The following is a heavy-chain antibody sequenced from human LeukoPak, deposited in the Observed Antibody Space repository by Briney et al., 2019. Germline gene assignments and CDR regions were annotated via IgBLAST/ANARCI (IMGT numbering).Heavy chain of an antibody. CDR3: AKDEYSYYYGMDV. D-gene: IGHD2/OR15-2a*01. CDR2: ISWNSGSI. J-gene: IGHJ6*02. V-gene: IGHV3-9*01. CDR1: GFTFDDYA. Sequence: GRSLRLSCAASGFTFDDYAMHWVRHAPGKGLEWVSGISWNSGSIGYADSVKGRFTISRDNAKNSLYLQMNSLRAEDTALCYCAKDEYSYYYGMDVWGQGTTVTVSS.